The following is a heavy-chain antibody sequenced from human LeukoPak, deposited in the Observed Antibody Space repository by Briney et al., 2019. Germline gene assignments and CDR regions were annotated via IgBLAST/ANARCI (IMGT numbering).Heavy chain of an antibody. V-gene: IGHV4-39*01. J-gene: IGHJ3*02. Sequence: PPETLSLTCSVSGGSISSSSYYWGWIRQPPGKGLEWIGSIYYSGRTYYNPSLKSRVTISVDTSKSQFSLKLSSVTAADTAVYYCARHNKAFDIWGQGTMVTVSS. D-gene: IGHD2/OR15-2a*01. CDR1: GGSISSSSYY. CDR2: IYYSGRT. CDR3: ARHNKAFDI.